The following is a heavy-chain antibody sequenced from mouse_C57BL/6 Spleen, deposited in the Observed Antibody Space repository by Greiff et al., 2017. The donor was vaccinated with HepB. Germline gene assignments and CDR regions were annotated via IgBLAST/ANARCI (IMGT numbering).Heavy chain of an antibody. D-gene: IGHD2-3*01. V-gene: IGHV1-64*01. J-gene: IGHJ2*01. CDR2: IHPNSGST. CDR1: GYTFTSYW. Sequence: VQLQQPGAELVKPGASVKLSCKASGYTFTSYWMHWVKQRPGQGLEWIGMIHPNSGSTNYNEKFKSKATLTVDKSSSTAYMQLSSLTSEDSAVYYCARESVYDGYYGDYWGQGTTLTVSS. CDR3: ARESVYDGYYGDY.